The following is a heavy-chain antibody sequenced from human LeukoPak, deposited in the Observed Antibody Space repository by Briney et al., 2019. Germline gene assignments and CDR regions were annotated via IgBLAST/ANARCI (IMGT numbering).Heavy chain of an antibody. V-gene: IGHV3-23*01. CDR1: GFTFSSYA. D-gene: IGHD4-17*01. CDR2: ISGSGGST. CDR3: AKDLPVTTYYYYGMDV. Sequence: GGSLRLSCAASGFTFSSYAMSWVRQAPGKGLEWVSAISGSGGSTYYADCVKGRFTISRDNSKNTLYLQMNSLRAEDTAVYYCAKDLPVTTYYYYGMDVWGQGTTVTVSS. J-gene: IGHJ6*02.